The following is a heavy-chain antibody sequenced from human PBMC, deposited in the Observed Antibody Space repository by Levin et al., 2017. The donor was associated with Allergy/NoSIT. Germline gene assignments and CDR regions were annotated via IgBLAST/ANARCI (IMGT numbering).Heavy chain of an antibody. Sequence: GGSLRLSCAASGFTFSNCAMHWVRQAPGKGLEWVSVISYDGSHQSYADSVKGRFTISRDNSKNTLYLEMNRLGAEDTAVYYCARVQFAEYFQAFDSWGQGTLVTVSS. V-gene: IGHV3-30-3*01. CDR3: ARVQFAEYFQAFDS. J-gene: IGHJ4*02. CDR2: ISYDGSHQ. D-gene: IGHD2/OR15-2a*01. CDR1: GFTFSNCA.